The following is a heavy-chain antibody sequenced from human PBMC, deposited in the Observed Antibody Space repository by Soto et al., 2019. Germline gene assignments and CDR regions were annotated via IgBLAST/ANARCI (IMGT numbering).Heavy chain of an antibody. V-gene: IGHV3-30*03. CDR2: ISYDGSNK. Sequence: QVQLVESGGGVVQPGRSLRLSCAASGFTFSSYGMHWVRQAPAKGLEWVAVISYDGSNKYYADSVKGRFTISRDNSKNTLYLQMNSLRAEDTAVYYCAREKYCSGGSCYYYYYYGMDVWGQGTTVTVSS. CDR3: AREKYCSGGSCYYYYYYGMDV. D-gene: IGHD2-15*01. CDR1: GFTFSSYG. J-gene: IGHJ6*02.